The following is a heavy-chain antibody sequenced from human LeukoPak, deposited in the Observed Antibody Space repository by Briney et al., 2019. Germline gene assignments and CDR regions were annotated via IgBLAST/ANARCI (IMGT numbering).Heavy chain of an antibody. CDR3: TRSKRGAYYYDSSGYGY. D-gene: IGHD3-22*01. Sequence: GGSLRLSCTASGFTFGDYAMSWVRQAPGKGLEWVGFIRIKAYGGTTEYAASVKGRFTISRDDSKSIVYLQMSSLKTEDTAVYYCTRSKRGAYYYDSSGYGYWGQGTLVTVSS. CDR1: GFTFGDYA. V-gene: IGHV3-49*04. J-gene: IGHJ4*02. CDR2: IRIKAYGGTT.